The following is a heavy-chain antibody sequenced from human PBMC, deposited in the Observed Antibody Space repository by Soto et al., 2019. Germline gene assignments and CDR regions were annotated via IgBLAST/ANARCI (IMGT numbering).Heavy chain of an antibody. V-gene: IGHV3-30-3*01. CDR2: ISYDGSNK. J-gene: IGHJ4*02. Sequence: GGSLRLSCAASGFTFSSYAMHWVRQAPGKGLEWVAVISYDGSNKYYADSVKGRFTISRDNSKNTLYLQMNSLRAEDTAVYYCARDHCSSTSCSFDYWGQGTLVTVSS. D-gene: IGHD2-2*01. CDR1: GFTFSSYA. CDR3: ARDHCSSTSCSFDY.